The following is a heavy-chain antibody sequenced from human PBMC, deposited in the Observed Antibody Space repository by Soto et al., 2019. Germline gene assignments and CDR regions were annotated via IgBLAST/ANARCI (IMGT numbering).Heavy chain of an antibody. D-gene: IGHD2-21*02. CDR3: ARGGAIVVVTAINRFDAYDI. V-gene: IGHV3-33*01. CDR1: GFTFSSYG. J-gene: IGHJ3*02. Sequence: QVQLVESGGGVVQPGRSLRLSCAASGFTFSSYGMHWVRQAPGKGLEWVAVIWYDGSNKYYADSVKGRFTISRDNSKNTLYLQMNSLRAEDTAVYYCARGGAIVVVTAINRFDAYDIWGQGTMVTVSS. CDR2: IWYDGSNK.